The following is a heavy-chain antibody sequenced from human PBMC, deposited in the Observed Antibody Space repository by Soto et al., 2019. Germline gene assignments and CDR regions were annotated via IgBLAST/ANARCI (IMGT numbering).Heavy chain of an antibody. J-gene: IGHJ6*02. V-gene: IGHV1-24*01. CDR3: ARDIGVFNRGYGMDV. CDR1: GYTLTELS. CDR2: FDPEDGET. D-gene: IGHD2-8*01. Sequence: ASVKVSCKVSGYTLTELSMHWVRQAPGKGLEWMGGFDPEDGETIYAQKFQGRVTITEDESTNTAYMELSSLRSEDTAVYYCARDIGVFNRGYGMDVWGQGTTVTVSS.